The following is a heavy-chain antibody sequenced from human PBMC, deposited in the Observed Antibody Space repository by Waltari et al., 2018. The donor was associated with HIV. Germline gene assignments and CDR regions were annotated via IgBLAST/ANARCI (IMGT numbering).Heavy chain of an antibody. CDR1: GYTFINFD. J-gene: IGHJ6*02. V-gene: IGHV1-8*02. CDR2: MNPNSCNT. D-gene: IGHD3-22*01. Sequence: QVYLVQSGPEVKRPGASVKISCKAYGYTFINFDVNWVRQAAGQGPEWLGWMNPNSCNTASPNIFEGRVTMTTDVSTATAYMEMSGLTPEDTAIYYCARNSSAKGNRYFYYGLDVWGQGTPVTV. CDR3: ARNSSAKGNRYFYYGLDV.